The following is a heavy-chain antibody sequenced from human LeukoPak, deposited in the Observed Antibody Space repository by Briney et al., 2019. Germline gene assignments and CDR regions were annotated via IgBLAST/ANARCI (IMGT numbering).Heavy chain of an antibody. Sequence: PGGSLRLSCAASGFTFSSYSMNWVRQAPGKGGEWVSGITGRGENIYYAGSVKGRFTISRDNSKNTLYLQMNSLRAEDTAVYYCAKDRRLAAFDYGGQGTLVTVSS. V-gene: IGHV3-23*01. J-gene: IGHJ4*02. D-gene: IGHD6-25*01. CDR2: ITGRGENI. CDR3: AKDRRLAAFDY. CDR1: GFTFSSYS.